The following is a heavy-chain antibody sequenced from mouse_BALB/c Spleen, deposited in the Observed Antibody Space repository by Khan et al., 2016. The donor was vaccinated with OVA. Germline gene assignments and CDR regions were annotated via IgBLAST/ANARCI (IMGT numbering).Heavy chain of an antibody. D-gene: IGHD2-14*01. V-gene: IGHV2-2*01. CDR3: ARYSHMYDFTY. CDR1: GFSLSTYG. Sequence: QVQLKESGPGLVQPSQSLSITCTVSGFSLSTYGIHWIRQSQGKGLEWLGVIRSGGSTDYNGAFISRLNITKDNSKSQVFFKMNSLQADCTAMYYCARYSHMYDFTYWGQGTLVTVSA. J-gene: IGHJ3*01. CDR2: IRSGGST.